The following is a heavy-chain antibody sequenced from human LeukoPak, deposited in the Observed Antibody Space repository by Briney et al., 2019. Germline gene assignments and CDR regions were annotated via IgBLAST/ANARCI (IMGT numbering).Heavy chain of an antibody. Sequence: GGSLRLSCAASGFTFSSYAMHWVRQAPGKGLEWVAVISYDGSNKYYADSVKGRFTIPRDNSKNTLYLQMNSLRAEDTAVYYCARDLLYSSLDYWGQGTLVTVSS. CDR2: ISYDGSNK. CDR1: GFTFSSYA. D-gene: IGHD6-13*01. J-gene: IGHJ4*02. V-gene: IGHV3-30*04. CDR3: ARDLLYSSLDY.